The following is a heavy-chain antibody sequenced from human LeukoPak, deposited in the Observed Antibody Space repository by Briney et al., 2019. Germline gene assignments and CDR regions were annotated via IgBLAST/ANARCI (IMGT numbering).Heavy chain of an antibody. V-gene: IGHV4-31*03. CDR1: GVSISSGGYS. D-gene: IGHD3-22*01. Sequence: PSQTLSLTCTVSGVSISSGGYSWSWLRQHPGQGLEWIGYIYYSGRTYYNPSLKSRVTISVDTSKNQFSLKLSSVAAADTAVYYCARVATYYYDSSGYYYFDYWGQGTLVTVSS. J-gene: IGHJ4*02. CDR2: IYYSGRT. CDR3: ARVATYYYDSSGYYYFDY.